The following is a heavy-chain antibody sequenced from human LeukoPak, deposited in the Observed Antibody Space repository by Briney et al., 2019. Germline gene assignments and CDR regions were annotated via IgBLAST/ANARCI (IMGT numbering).Heavy chain of an antibody. D-gene: IGHD3-22*01. V-gene: IGHV3-53*01. CDR3: ARDPVTMRTFDAFDI. Sequence: PGGSLRLSCAASGFTVSSNYMSWVRQAPGKGLEWVSVIYSGGSTYYADSVKGRFTISRDNSKNTLYRQMNSLRAEDTAVYYCARDPVTMRTFDAFDIWGQGTMVTVSS. J-gene: IGHJ3*02. CDR1: GFTVSSNY. CDR2: IYSGGST.